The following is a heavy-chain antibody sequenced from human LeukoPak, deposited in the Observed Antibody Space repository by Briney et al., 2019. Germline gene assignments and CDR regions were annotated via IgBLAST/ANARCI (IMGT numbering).Heavy chain of an antibody. CDR3: ARIQQLRRGQPPAKDY. Sequence: SETLSLTCAVYGESFSDYYWSWIRQPPGKGLEWIGEINHRGSTNYNPSLKSRVTISIDTSKNQFSLTLRSVTAADTAVFYCARIQQLRRGQPPAKDYWGQGTLVTVSS. D-gene: IGHD6-13*01. CDR2: INHRGST. CDR1: GESFSDYY. J-gene: IGHJ4*02. V-gene: IGHV4-34*01.